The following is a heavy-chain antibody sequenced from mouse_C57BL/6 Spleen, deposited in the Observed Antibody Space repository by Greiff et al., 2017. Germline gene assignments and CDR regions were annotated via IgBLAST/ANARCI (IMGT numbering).Heavy chain of an antibody. V-gene: IGHV1-80*01. J-gene: IGHJ3*01. CDR3: ARSSLYYDYVGGFPS. Sequence: VQLQQSGAELAQPGASEQISCKASANAFGSYWTNWVKQRPGKGLEWIGQIYPGDGDTNYNGKFKGKDTLTADKSSSTAYMQLSSLTSEDSAVYFCARSSLYYDYVGGFPSRRPAALVPAFA. CDR2: IYPGDGDT. D-gene: IGHD2-4*01. CDR1: ANAFGSYW.